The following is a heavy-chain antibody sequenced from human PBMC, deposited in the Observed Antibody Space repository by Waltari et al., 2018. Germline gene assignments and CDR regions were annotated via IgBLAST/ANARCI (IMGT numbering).Heavy chain of an antibody. CDR2: IIPDSGGT. CDR1: GYTFTDYY. D-gene: IGHD6-13*01. J-gene: IGHJ4*02. V-gene: IGHV1-2*02. CDR3: VCRIAETYFDY. Sequence: QVQLVQSGAEVKKPGASVKVSCKASGYTFTDYYIQWVRQAPGQGLEWMGWIIPDSGGTNYAQKFQGRVTMTRDTSISTAYMELSRLRSDDTAVYYCVCRIAETYFDYWGQGTLVTVPS.